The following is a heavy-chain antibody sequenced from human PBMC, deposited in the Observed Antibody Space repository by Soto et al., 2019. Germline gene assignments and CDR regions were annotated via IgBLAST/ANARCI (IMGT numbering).Heavy chain of an antibody. CDR3: ASMGIVPLRGASSAKDD. Sequence: QVQLQESGPGLVKPSETLSLTCTVSGGSVSSGSYYWSWIRQPPGKGLEWIGYIYYSGSTNYNPSLMVLVTLSVDPSKNQFSLKLSSVTAADTAVYYCASMGIVPLRGASSAKDDWGQGTLVTVSS. V-gene: IGHV4-61*01. D-gene: IGHD1-26*01. CDR2: IYYSGST. CDR1: GGSVSSGSYY. J-gene: IGHJ4*02.